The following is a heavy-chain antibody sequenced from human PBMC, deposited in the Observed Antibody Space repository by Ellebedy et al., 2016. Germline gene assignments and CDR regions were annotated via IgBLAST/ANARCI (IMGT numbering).Heavy chain of an antibody. Sequence: GESLKISXVASGFTFSSFAISWVRQAPGKGLEWVSSISGRGGNTFYAESVKGRFTISRDNSKNTLYLQMNSLRVEDTAVYYCARAPPGPLDYFYYMDVWGKGTTVTVSS. CDR1: GFTFSSFA. V-gene: IGHV3-23*01. D-gene: IGHD3-10*01. J-gene: IGHJ6*03. CDR2: ISGRGGNT. CDR3: ARAPPGPLDYFYYMDV.